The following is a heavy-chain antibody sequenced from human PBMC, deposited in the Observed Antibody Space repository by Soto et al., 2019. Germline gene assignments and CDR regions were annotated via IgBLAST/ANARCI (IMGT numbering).Heavy chain of an antibody. V-gene: IGHV5-51*01. CDR1: GYSFTSYW. Sequence: GESLKISCNGSGYSFTSYWMGWVRQMPRKGLEWMGIIYPGDSDTRYSPSFQGQVTISADKSISTAYLQWSSLKASDTAMYYCASAFEYSSSADYWGQGTLVTVSS. CDR3: ASAFEYSSSADY. D-gene: IGHD6-6*01. CDR2: IYPGDSDT. J-gene: IGHJ4*02.